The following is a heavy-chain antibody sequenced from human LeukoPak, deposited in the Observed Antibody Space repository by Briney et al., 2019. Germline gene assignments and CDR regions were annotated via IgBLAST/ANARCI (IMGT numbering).Heavy chain of an antibody. J-gene: IGHJ4*02. CDR1: GFTFSSYA. V-gene: IGHV3-30-3*01. CDR2: ISYDGSNK. Sequence: GGSLRLSCAASGFTFSSYAMHRVRQAPGKGLEWVALISYDGSNKYYADSVKGRFTISRDNSRITLYLQMNSLRTEDTAVYYCARDDNYYDSSGYPYLDYWGQGPLVTVSS. CDR3: ARDDNYYDSSGYPYLDY. D-gene: IGHD3-22*01.